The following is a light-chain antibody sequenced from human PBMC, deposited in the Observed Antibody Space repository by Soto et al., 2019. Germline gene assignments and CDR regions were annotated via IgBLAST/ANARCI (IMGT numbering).Light chain of an antibody. Sequence: EIVLTQSPATLSLSPGERATLSCRASQSVSNYLAWYQQKSGQAPRLLVYEASNRATGIPARFSDSGSGTDFTLTISSLEPEDFAVYYCQQRSSWPSLTFGGGTKVEIK. J-gene: IGKJ4*01. CDR1: QSVSNY. V-gene: IGKV3-11*01. CDR3: QQRSSWPSLT. CDR2: EAS.